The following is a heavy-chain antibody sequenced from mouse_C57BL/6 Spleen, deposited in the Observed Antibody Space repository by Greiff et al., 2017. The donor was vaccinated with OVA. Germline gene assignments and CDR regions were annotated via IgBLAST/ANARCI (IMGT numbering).Heavy chain of an antibody. CDR1: GYTFTSYW. V-gene: IGHV1-52*01. Sequence: VKLQQPGAELVRPGSSVKLSCKASGYTFTSYWMHWVKQRPIQGLEWIGNIDPSDSETHYNQKFKDKATLTVDKSSSTAYMQLSSLTSEDSAVYYCARCDANWEVYFDYWGQGTTLTVSS. CDR2: IDPSDSET. D-gene: IGHD4-1*01. J-gene: IGHJ2*01. CDR3: ARCDANWEVYFDY.